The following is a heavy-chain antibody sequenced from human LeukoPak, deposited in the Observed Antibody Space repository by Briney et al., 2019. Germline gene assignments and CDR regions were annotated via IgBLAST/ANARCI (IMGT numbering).Heavy chain of an antibody. V-gene: IGHV3-7*01. Sequence: GGSLRLSCAASGFTFSSYWMSWVRQPPGKGLEWVANIKQDGSEKYNVDSVKGRSTISKDNAKNSLYLQMDSLRAEDTAVYYCARDQVSAWDEIWFDPWGQGTLVTVSS. CDR3: ARDQVSAWDEIWFDP. CDR1: GFTFSSYW. D-gene: IGHD1-14*01. CDR2: IKQDGSEK. J-gene: IGHJ5*02.